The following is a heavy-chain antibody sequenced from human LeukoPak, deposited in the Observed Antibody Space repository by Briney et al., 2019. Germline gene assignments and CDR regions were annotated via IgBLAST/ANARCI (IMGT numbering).Heavy chain of an antibody. CDR2: IHYSSSNI. J-gene: IGHJ4*02. Sequence: GGSLRLSCVASGFTFSSCSMNWVRQAPGKGLEWVSYIHYSSSNIYYADSVQGRFTGSRDNAKNSLYLQMNSLRAEDTAVYYCARTLRQQLVLTYWGQGTLVTVSS. CDR1: GFTFSSCS. D-gene: IGHD6-13*01. CDR3: ARTLRQQLVLTY. V-gene: IGHV3-48*04.